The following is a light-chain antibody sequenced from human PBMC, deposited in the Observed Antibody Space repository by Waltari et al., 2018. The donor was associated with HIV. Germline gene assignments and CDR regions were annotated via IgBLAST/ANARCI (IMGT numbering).Light chain of an antibody. V-gene: IGLV1-40*01. Sequence: QSVLTQPPSVSGAPGQRVTISCTGSSSNIGAHYDVHWYQQLPGTAPKLLIDGNNNRPSGVPDRFSGSKSGTSASLAITGLQAEDEADYYCQSYDNSLSGWVFGGGTKLTVL. CDR3: QSYDNSLSGWV. CDR2: GNN. J-gene: IGLJ2*01. CDR1: SSNIGAHYD.